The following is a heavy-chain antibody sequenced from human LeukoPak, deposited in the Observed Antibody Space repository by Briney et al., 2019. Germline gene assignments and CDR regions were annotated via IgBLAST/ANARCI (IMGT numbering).Heavy chain of an antibody. CDR2: ISGSGGST. CDR3: ASSTRAVAGNFDY. J-gene: IGHJ4*02. V-gene: IGHV3-23*01. D-gene: IGHD6-19*01. CDR1: EFTFSNYA. Sequence: GGSLRLSCAASEFTFSNYAMSWVRQAPGKGLEWVSAISGSGGSTYYADSVKGRFTISRDNSKNTLYLQMNSLRAEDTAVYYCASSTRAVAGNFDYWGQGTLVTVSS.